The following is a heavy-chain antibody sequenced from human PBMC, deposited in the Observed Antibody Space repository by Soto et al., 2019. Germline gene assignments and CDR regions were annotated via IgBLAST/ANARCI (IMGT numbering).Heavy chain of an antibody. CDR2: VSASGLNT. V-gene: IGHV3-23*01. CDR1: GFTFSTYA. D-gene: IGHD3-10*01. Sequence: VQLLESGGKLVQPGGSLTLSCAASGFTFSTYAMAWVRQAPGKGLEWVSGVSASGLNTDYADPVKGRFSISRDNSKNTVSLNMNSLRAEDTALYYCATDRPRRTSGYFFYYRGQGTPVTVSS. CDR3: ATDRPRRTSGYFFYY. J-gene: IGHJ4*02.